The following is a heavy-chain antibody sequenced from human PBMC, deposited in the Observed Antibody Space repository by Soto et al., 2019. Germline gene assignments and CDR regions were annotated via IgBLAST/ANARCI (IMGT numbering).Heavy chain of an antibody. D-gene: IGHD5-12*01. CDR2: ISCNSGSI. Sequence: GGSLRLSCAASGFTFDDYAMHWVRQAPGKGLEWVASISCNSGSIGYADSVKGRFTISRDNAKNSLSLQMNSLRPEDTALYYCVKDRYDYNNCCLDYWGQGTMVTVSS. J-gene: IGHJ4*02. V-gene: IGHV3-9*01. CDR3: VKDRYDYNNCCLDY. CDR1: GFTFDDYA.